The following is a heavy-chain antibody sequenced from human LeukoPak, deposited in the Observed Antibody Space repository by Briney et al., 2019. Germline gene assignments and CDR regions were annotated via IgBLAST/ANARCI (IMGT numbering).Heavy chain of an antibody. CDR2: IYSGGST. CDR3: ARGDYYYGMDV. V-gene: IGHV3-53*01. CDR1: GFTVSSNY. Sequence: GGSLRLSCAASGFTVSSNYMSWVRQAPGKGLEWVSVIYSGGSTYYADSVKGRFTISRDNSKNTLYRQMNSLRAEDTAVYYCARGDYYYGMDVWGQGTTVTVSS. J-gene: IGHJ6*02.